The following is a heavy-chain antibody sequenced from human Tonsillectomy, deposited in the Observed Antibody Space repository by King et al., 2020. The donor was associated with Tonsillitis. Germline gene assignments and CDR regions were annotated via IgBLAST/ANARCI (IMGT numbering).Heavy chain of an antibody. Sequence: QLQESGPGLVKPSETLSLTCTVSGGSISSYYWSWIRQPPGKGLEWIGYIYYSVSTNYNPSLKSRVTISVDTAKNQFSLKLSSVTAADTAVYYCAREDNYYFDYWGQGTLVTVSS. V-gene: IGHV4-59*01. D-gene: IGHD1-1*01. J-gene: IGHJ4*02. CDR2: IYYSVST. CDR3: AREDNYYFDY. CDR1: GGSISSYY.